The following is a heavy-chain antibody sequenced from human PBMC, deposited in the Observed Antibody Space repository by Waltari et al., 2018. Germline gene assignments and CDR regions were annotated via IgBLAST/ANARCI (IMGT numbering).Heavy chain of an antibody. CDR3: AKDRVSFSGYDHNFAH. V-gene: IGHV3-30-3*02. Sequence: QVRLEESGGGVVQPGGSLRLSGSASGFTFRNFALHWVRQAPGKGRGGGASIIQYNSRRHHTESGRGRVTISRDNLKNSVYLQMNGRTTEDTAIYYCAKDRVSFSGYDHNFAHWGQGALVTVSS. D-gene: IGHD5-12*01. J-gene: IGHJ4*02. CDR2: IIQYNSRR. CDR1: GFTFRNFA.